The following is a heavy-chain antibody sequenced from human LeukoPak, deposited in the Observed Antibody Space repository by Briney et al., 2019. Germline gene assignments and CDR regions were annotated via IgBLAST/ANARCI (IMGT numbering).Heavy chain of an antibody. Sequence: SETLSLTCVVYGVSLSGYYWSWIRQPPGKGLEWIGEINHSGSTNYNPSLKSRVTISVDTSKNPFSLKLSSVTAADTAVYYCASLPGYSYGYGPDYWGQGTLVTVSS. D-gene: IGHD5-18*01. CDR3: ASLPGYSYGYGPDY. CDR1: GVSLSGYY. CDR2: INHSGST. V-gene: IGHV4-34*01. J-gene: IGHJ4*02.